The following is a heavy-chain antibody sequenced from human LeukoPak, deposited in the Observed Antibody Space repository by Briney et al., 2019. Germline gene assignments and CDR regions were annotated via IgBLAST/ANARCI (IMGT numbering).Heavy chain of an antibody. Sequence: GGSLRLSCEGSGFTFSSHGMTWVRQDPGKGLDWVSGINGRGDDKYYAVSVKGRFAISRDNSKNTLYLQMNSLRAEDTAVYYCARDRDVRSYYYYYGMDVWGQGTTVTVSS. CDR3: ARDRDVRSYYYYYGMDV. CDR2: INGRGDDK. CDR1: GFTFSSHG. D-gene: IGHD5-24*01. J-gene: IGHJ6*02. V-gene: IGHV3-23*01.